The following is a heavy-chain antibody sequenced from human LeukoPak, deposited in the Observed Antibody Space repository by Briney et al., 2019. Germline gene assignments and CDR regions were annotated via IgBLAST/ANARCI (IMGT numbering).Heavy chain of an antibody. J-gene: IGHJ4*02. V-gene: IGHV4-59*12. CDR1: GGSISSYY. CDR2: IYYSGST. CDR3: ATGRSIRYFDY. D-gene: IGHD3-9*01. Sequence: SETLSLTCTVSGGSISSYYWSWIRQPPGKGLEWIGYIYYSGSTNYNPSLKSRVTISVDTSKSQFSLKLSSATAADTAVYYCATGRSIRYFDYWGQGTLLTVSS.